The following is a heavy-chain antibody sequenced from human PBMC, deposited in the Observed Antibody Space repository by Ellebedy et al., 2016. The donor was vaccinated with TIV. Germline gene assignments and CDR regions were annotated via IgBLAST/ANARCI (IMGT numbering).Heavy chain of an antibody. D-gene: IGHD2-21*02. CDR1: GFTFSSYG. CDR3: AREALAYCGGDCYTPIDY. Sequence: GGSLRLSCAASGFTFSSYGMHWVRQAPGKGLEWVAVIWYDGSNKYYADSVKGRFTISRDNSKNTLYLQMNSLRAEDTAVYYCAREALAYCGGDCYTPIDYWGQGTLVTVSS. J-gene: IGHJ4*02. CDR2: IWYDGSNK. V-gene: IGHV3-33*01.